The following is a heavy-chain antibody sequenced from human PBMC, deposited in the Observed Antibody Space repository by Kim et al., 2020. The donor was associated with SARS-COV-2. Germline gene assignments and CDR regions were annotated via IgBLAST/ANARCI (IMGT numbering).Heavy chain of an antibody. V-gene: IGHV1-18*04. CDR2: ISDYIGNT. Sequence: ASVKVSCKTSGYTFTSYGITWVRQAPGQGLEWMGWISDYIGNTNYARKFKGRVTMTTDTTTSTAYMELRSLRSDDTAIYYCARDPRSSDWNQRGAFDIWGQGTTVTVSS. D-gene: IGHD1-1*01. CDR1: GYTFTSYG. CDR3: ARDPRSSDWNQRGAFDI. J-gene: IGHJ3*02.